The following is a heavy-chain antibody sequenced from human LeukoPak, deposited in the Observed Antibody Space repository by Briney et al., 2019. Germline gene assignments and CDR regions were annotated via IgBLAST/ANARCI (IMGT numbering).Heavy chain of an antibody. Sequence: TGGSLRLSCAASGITFSSYWMHWVRQAPGKRLVWVSRINSDGSSTSYADSVKGRFTISRDNAKNTLYLQMNSLRAEDTAVYYCARVGEDIVADYYGMDVWGKGTTVTVSS. CDR2: INSDGSST. V-gene: IGHV3-74*01. CDR1: GITFSSYW. D-gene: IGHD5-12*01. J-gene: IGHJ6*04. CDR3: ARVGEDIVADYYGMDV.